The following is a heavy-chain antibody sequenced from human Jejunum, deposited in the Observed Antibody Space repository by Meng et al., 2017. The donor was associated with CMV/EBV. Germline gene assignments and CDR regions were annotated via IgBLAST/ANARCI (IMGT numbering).Heavy chain of an antibody. CDR3: ARVPAELGSSSSSYYFDS. V-gene: IGHV4-59*01. J-gene: IGHJ4*02. CDR1: SYF. Sequence: SYFWTWIRQPPGKGLEWLVYVYYDGGRTNYNPSLKSRVTISVDSPENQFSLKLTSVTAADTAVYYCARVPAELGSSSSSYYFDSWGQGTLVTVSS. CDR2: VYYDGGRT. D-gene: IGHD6-13*01.